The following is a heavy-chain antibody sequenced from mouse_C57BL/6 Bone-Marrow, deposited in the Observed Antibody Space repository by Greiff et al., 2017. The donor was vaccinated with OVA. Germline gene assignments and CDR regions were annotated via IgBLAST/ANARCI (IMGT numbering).Heavy chain of an antibody. CDR3: TSDGYYWFDY. V-gene: IGHV14-4*01. CDR2: IDPENGDT. D-gene: IGHD2-3*01. Sequence: VQLQQSGAELVRPGASVKLSCTASGFNIKDDYMHWVKQRPEQGLEWIGWIDPENGDTEYASKFQGKATITADTSSNTAYLQLSSLTSEDTAVYYCTSDGYYWFDYWGQGTLVTVSA. CDR1: GFNIKDDY. J-gene: IGHJ3*01.